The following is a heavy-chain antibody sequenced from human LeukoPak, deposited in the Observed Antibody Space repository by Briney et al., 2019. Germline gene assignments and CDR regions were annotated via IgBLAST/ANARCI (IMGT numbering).Heavy chain of an antibody. Sequence: ASVTVSCKASGYTFTSYGISWVRQAPGRGLEWMGWISAYNGNTNYAQKLQGRVTMTTDTSTSTAYMELRSLRSDDTAVYYCARDYSAASNFWSGYRRPYFDYWGQGTLVTVSS. J-gene: IGHJ4*02. CDR2: ISAYNGNT. CDR3: ARDYSAASNFWSGYRRPYFDY. D-gene: IGHD3-3*01. V-gene: IGHV1-18*01. CDR1: GYTFTSYG.